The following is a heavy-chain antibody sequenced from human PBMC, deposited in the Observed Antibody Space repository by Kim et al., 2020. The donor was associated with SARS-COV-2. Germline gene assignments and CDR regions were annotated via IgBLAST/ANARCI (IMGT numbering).Heavy chain of an antibody. CDR1: GFSFSSYI. D-gene: IGHD6-6*01. J-gene: IGHJ4*02. CDR2: ISGGGSET. Sequence: GGSLRLSCAASGFSFSSYIMNWVRQAPGKGLEWVAAISGGGSETNYADSVKGRFAVSRDDSKGTLYLQMNSLRVEDTAVYYCAKDRVSWGSSFDSWGQG. V-gene: IGHV3-23*01. CDR3: AKDRVSWGSSFDS.